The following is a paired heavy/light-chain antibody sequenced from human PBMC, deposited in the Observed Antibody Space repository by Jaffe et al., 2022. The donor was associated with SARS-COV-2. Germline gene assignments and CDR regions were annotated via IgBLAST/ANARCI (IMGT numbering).Heavy chain of an antibody. D-gene: IGHD2-21*02. CDR2: ISTTGSSI. J-gene: IGHJ4*02. Sequence: DVHLVESGGGLVEPGGSLRLSCAASGFTFNNYAMNWVRQAPGKGLEWVSSISTTGSSIYYADSVQGRFTISRDNAKNSLYLQMSNLRAEDTAVYYCARAGGIEQIVVVTAMHVDYWGQGTLVTVSS. CDR3: ARAGGIEQIVVVTAMHVDY. V-gene: IGHV3-21*01. CDR1: GFTFNNYA.
Light chain of an antibody. CDR1: QSLLYSNGYNY. J-gene: IGKJ5*01. Sequence: DIVLTQSPLSQPVTPGEPASISCRSSQSLLYSNGYNYLDWYLQKPGQSPQLLIYLASNRASGVPDRFSGSGSGTDFTLKISRVEAEDVGIYYCMQALQIPTFGQGTRLEIK. V-gene: IGKV2-28*01. CDR2: LAS. CDR3: MQALQIPT.